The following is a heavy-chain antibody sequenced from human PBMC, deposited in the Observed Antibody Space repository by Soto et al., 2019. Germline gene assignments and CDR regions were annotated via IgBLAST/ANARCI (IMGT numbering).Heavy chain of an antibody. Sequence: SPTLSLTCAISGDSVSSNSAAWNWIRPSPSRGLEWLGRTYYRSKWYNDYAVSVKSRITINPDTSKNQFSLQLNSVTPEDTSVYYCARGKKEQLGYYYGMDVWGQGTTVPVSS. V-gene: IGHV6-1*01. CDR2: TYYRSKWYN. D-gene: IGHD6-13*01. CDR1: GDSVSSNSAA. CDR3: ARGKKEQLGYYYGMDV. J-gene: IGHJ6*02.